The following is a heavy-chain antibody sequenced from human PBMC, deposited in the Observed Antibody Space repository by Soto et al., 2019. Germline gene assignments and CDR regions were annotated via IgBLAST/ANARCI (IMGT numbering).Heavy chain of an antibody. V-gene: IGHV1-18*01. CDR3: ARETIPQMYYYGTDV. Sequence: QVQLVQSGAEVREPGASVKVSCKASGYTFTNYGISGVRQAPGQGLEWIGWISAYNGKIDYAQKVQGRITMTTDTSTSTAFMELRSLRSDDTAVYYCARETIPQMYYYGTDVWGQGTTVIVSS. CDR1: GYTFTNYG. D-gene: IGHD3-16*01. J-gene: IGHJ6*02. CDR2: ISAYNGKI.